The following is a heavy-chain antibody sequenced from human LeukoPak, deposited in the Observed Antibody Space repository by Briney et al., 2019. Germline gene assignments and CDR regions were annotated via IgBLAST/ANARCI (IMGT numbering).Heavy chain of an antibody. CDR1: GGSFSGYY. CDR3: ARIPRPLTAPRYSSGWSHFDY. V-gene: IGHV4-34*01. Sequence: SETLSLTCAVYGGSFSGYYWSWIRQPPGKGLEWIGEINHSGSTNYNPSLKSRVTISVDTSKNQFSLKLSSVTAADTAVYYCARIPRPLTAPRYSSGWSHFDYWGQGTLVTVSS. D-gene: IGHD6-19*01. CDR2: INHSGST. J-gene: IGHJ4*02.